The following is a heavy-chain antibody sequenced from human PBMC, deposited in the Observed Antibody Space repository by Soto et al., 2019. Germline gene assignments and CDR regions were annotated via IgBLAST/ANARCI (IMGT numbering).Heavy chain of an antibody. J-gene: IGHJ6*02. D-gene: IGHD2-2*01. V-gene: IGHV1-2*04. CDR3: ARGQDIVLVPAANPYYGMDV. CDR2: INPNSGGT. CDR1: GYTFTGYY. Sequence: GASVKVSCKASGYTFTGYYMHWVRQAPGQGLEWMGWINPNSGGTNYAQKFQGWVTMTRDTSISTAYMELSRLRSDDTAVYYCARGQDIVLVPAANPYYGMDVWGQGTTVTV.